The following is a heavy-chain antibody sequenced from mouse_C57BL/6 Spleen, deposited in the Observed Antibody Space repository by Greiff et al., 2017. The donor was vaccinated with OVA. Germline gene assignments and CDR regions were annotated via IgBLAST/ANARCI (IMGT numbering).Heavy chain of an antibody. CDR2: IYPGDGDT. J-gene: IGHJ1*03. CDR3: ASYSNYWYFDV. Sequence: LEESGPELVKPGASVKISCKASGYAFSSSWMNWVKQRPGKGLEWIGRIYPGDGDTNYNGKFKGKATLTADKSSSTAYMQLSSLTSEDSAVYFCASYSNYWYFDVWGTGTTVTVSS. D-gene: IGHD2-5*01. V-gene: IGHV1-82*01. CDR1: GYAFSSSW.